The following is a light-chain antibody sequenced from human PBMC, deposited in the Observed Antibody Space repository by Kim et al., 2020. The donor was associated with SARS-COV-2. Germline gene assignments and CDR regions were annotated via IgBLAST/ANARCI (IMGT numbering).Light chain of an antibody. Sequence: ASVGDRVTITSRASQGISTFLAWYQQKLGQAPKVLIYAASTLQSGVPSRFSGSGSGTDFTLTISSLQPEDFATYYCQHHNSYPITFGQGTRLEMK. CDR2: AAS. V-gene: IGKV1-9*01. J-gene: IGKJ5*01. CDR1: QGISTF. CDR3: QHHNSYPIT.